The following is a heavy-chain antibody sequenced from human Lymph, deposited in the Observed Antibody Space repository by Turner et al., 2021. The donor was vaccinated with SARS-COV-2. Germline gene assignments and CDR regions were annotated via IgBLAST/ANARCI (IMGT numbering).Heavy chain of an antibody. Sequence: QVQLVGSGGGVVQPGRSLRLSCAASGFTFSTYAIHWVRQAAGKGLEWVAVISYDGSNKYYADSVKGRFTISRDNSKNTLYLQMNSLRAEDTAVYYCARYGSGGYFYYGLDVWGQGTTVTVSS. J-gene: IGHJ6*02. CDR3: ARYGSGGYFYYGLDV. D-gene: IGHD3-10*01. CDR1: GFTFSTYA. CDR2: ISYDGSNK. V-gene: IGHV3-30*04.